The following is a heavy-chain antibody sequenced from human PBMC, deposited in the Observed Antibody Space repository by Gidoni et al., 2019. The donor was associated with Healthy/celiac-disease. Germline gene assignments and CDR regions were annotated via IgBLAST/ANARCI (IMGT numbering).Heavy chain of an antibody. V-gene: IGHV3-23*01. D-gene: IGHD6-19*01. CDR3: AKGTAVAEYYFDY. CDR1: GFPFSSYA. J-gene: IGHJ4*02. CDR2: ISGSGGST. Sequence: EVQLLESGGGLVQPGGSLRLSCAASGFPFSSYAMSWVRQAPGKGLGGVSAISGSGGSTYYADSVKGRFTISRDNSKNTLYLQMNSLRAEDTAVYYCAKGTAVAEYYFDYWGQGTLVTVSS.